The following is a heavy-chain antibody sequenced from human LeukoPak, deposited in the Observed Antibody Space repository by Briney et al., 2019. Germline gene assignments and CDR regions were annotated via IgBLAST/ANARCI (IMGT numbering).Heavy chain of an antibody. D-gene: IGHD2-2*01. Sequence: GGSLRLSCAASGFTFSSYAMSWVRQAPGKGLEWVSAISGSGGSTYYADSVKGRFTISRDNSKNTLYLQMNSLRAEDTAVYYCAKDRGTSSTGYYYYGMDVWGQGTTVTVSS. CDR3: AKDRGTSSTGYYYYGMDV. J-gene: IGHJ6*02. V-gene: IGHV3-23*01. CDR1: GFTFSSYA. CDR2: ISGSGGST.